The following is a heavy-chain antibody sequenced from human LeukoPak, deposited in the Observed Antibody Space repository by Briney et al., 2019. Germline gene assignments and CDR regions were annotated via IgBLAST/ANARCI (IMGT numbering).Heavy chain of an antibody. D-gene: IGHD3-22*01. CDR3: AREYYYDSSGPFDY. V-gene: IGHV3-53*01. CDR2: IYSGGNT. CDR1: GFTFSSYT. Sequence: GGSLRLSCAASGFTFSSYTMNWVRQAPGRGLEWVSVIYSGGNTYYADSVKGRFTISRDNSKNTVYLQMNSLRAEDTAVYYCAREYYYDSSGPFDYWGQGTLVTVSS. J-gene: IGHJ4*02.